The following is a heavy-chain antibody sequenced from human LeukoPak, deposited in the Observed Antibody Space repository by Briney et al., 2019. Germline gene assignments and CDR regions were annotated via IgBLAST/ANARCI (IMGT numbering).Heavy chain of an antibody. CDR2: IYIGDSDP. V-gene: IGHV5-51*01. Sequence: GESLKISCKGSGYSFTSYWIGWVRQMPGKGLEWMGIIYIGDSDPRYSPSFQGQVTISADKSISTVYLQWGSLKASDTAMYYCATGYCIGARCYEAFDIWGQGTMVTVSS. D-gene: IGHD2-15*01. CDR1: GYSFTSYW. CDR3: ATGYCIGARCYEAFDI. J-gene: IGHJ3*02.